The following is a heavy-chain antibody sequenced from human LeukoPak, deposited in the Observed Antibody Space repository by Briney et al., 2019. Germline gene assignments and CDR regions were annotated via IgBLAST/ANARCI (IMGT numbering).Heavy chain of an antibody. CDR2: MNPNSGNT. D-gene: IGHD3-16*01. CDR3: ARARAMFGGVIDY. V-gene: IGHV1-8*01. Sequence: GASVKVSCKASGYTFTSYDIHWVRQATGQGLEWMGWMNPNSGNTGYAQKFQGRVTMTRNTSIKTAYMELSILRSEDPAVYYCARARAMFGGVIDYCGEGSLVTVSP. J-gene: IGHJ4*02. CDR1: GYTFTSYD.